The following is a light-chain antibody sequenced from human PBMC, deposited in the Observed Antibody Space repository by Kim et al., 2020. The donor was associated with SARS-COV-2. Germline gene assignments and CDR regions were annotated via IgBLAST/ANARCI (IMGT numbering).Light chain of an antibody. Sequence: VGDRVTITCRASQGIDNYVAWFQQKPGKAPKSLIYGASNLQTGVPSKFSGRGSGTDFSLTINSLQPEDVATYYCQQYHAYPRTFGQGTKVEVK. CDR2: GAS. CDR3: QQYHAYPRT. V-gene: IGKV1-16*02. CDR1: QGIDNY. J-gene: IGKJ1*01.